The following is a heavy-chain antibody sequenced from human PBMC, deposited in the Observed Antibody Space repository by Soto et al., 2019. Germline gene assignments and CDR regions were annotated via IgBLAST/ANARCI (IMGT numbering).Heavy chain of an antibody. Sequence: QVQLVESGGGVVQPGRSLRLSCAASGCTFSSYGMHLVRQAPGKGLELVAVISYDGSNKYYADSVKGRFTISRDNSKNSLYLQTNSLRAEKTDVYCCAKDGDYDYIRGGYRLGFDYWGQGHLVTVSS. V-gene: IGHV3-30*18. D-gene: IGHD3-16*02. CDR1: GCTFSSYG. CDR3: AKDGDYDYIRGGYRLGFDY. CDR2: ISYDGSNK. J-gene: IGHJ4*02.